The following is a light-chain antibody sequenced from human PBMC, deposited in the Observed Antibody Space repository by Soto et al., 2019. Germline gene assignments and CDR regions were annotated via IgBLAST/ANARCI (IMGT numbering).Light chain of an antibody. CDR1: NGDVGRYKF. J-gene: IGLJ1*01. Sequence: QSALTQPPSASGSPGQSLTISCTGTNGDVGRYKFVSWYQQHPGKAPKLIIYEVTQRPSGVPDRFSASKSGNTASLTVSGLQAEDEADYYCSSYAGSKMGVFGTGTKVTVL. CDR2: EVT. V-gene: IGLV2-8*01. CDR3: SSYAGSKMGV.